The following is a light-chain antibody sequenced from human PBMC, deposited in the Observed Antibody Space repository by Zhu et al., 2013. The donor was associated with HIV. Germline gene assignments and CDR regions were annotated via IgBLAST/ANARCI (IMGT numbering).Light chain of an antibody. J-gene: IGLJ2*01. CDR2: SND. Sequence: QSVLTQPPSASRAPGQRATISCSGSSSNIGSNTVSWYQQIPGTAPKLLIYSNDQRPSGVPDRFSGSKSGTSASLAISGLQSEDEADYYCAAWDDSLNGYVVFGGGTKLTVL. CDR1: SSNIGSNT. CDR3: AAWDDSLNGYVV. V-gene: IGLV1-44*01.